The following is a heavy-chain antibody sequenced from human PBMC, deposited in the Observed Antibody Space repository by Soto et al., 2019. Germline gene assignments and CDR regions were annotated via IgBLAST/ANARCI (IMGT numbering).Heavy chain of an antibody. CDR3: AGPYSGYDFDYFHC. CDR2: VIPIFGTA. V-gene: IGHV1-69*13. D-gene: IGHD5-12*01. CDR1: GCTFSSYA. Sequence: SVKVSCKASGCTFSSYAISWVGQARGQGLEWMGGVIPIFGTANYAQKFQGRVTITADESTSTAYMELSSLRSEDTAVYYCAGPYSGYDFDYFHCWGQRTLVTVSS. J-gene: IGHJ4*02.